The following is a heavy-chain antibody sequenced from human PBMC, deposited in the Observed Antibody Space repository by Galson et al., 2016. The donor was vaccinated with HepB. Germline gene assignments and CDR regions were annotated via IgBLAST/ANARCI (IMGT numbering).Heavy chain of an antibody. D-gene: IGHD6-19*01. CDR1: GFTFSSYS. V-gene: IGHV3-7*03. CDR3: ARGGLGGLYSSGWFGH. Sequence: SLRLSCAASGFTFSSYSMTWVRQAPGKGLKWVANINQDGSEKYFVDSLKGRFTISRDNAKGSLYLQMNSLRAEDTAVYYCARGGLGGLYSSGWFGHWGQGTLVTVSS. CDR2: INQDGSEK. J-gene: IGHJ5*02.